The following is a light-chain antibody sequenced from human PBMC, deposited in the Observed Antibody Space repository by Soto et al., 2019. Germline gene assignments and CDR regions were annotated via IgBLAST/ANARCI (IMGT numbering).Light chain of an antibody. Sequence: DIQMTQSPSTLSASVGDRVTITCRASQSLSGWLAWYQQKPGKAPKLLIYKTSTLESGVPSRFSGSGSGTQFTLTSTSLQPDDFATYYCLQYNSLYTFGQGTKLEIK. CDR3: LQYNSLYT. V-gene: IGKV1-5*03. CDR1: QSLSGW. CDR2: KTS. J-gene: IGKJ2*01.